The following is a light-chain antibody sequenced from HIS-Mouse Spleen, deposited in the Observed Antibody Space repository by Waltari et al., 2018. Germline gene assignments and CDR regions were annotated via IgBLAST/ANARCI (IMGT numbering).Light chain of an antibody. Sequence: DIVMTQSPDSLAVSLGERATINCTSSQSFLYSSNNKNYLAWYQQKTGQPPKLLIYWASTRESGVPDRFSGSGSGTDFTLTISSLQAEDVAVYYCQQYYSTPYTFGQGTKLEIK. CDR1: QSFLYSSNNKNY. V-gene: IGKV4-1*01. CDR3: QQYYSTPYT. J-gene: IGKJ2*01. CDR2: WAS.